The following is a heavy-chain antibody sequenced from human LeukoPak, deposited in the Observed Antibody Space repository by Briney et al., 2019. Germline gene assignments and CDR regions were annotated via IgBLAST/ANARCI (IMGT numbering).Heavy chain of an antibody. J-gene: IGHJ4*02. D-gene: IGHD4-17*01. Sequence: GGSLRLSCAASRFTFSSYWMSWVRQAPGKGLEWVANIKQDGSEKYYVDSVKGRFTISRDNAKNSLYLQMNSLRAEDTAVYYCPREEYGDHMWWGQGTLVTVSS. CDR2: IKQDGSEK. V-gene: IGHV3-7*01. CDR3: PREEYGDHMW. CDR1: RFTFSSYW.